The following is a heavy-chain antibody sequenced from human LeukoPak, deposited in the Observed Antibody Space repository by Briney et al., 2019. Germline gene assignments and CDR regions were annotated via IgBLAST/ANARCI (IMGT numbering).Heavy chain of an antibody. V-gene: IGHV3-53*01. CDR1: GFTVSSNY. CDR3: ARGAARAFDY. CDR2: IYSGGST. J-gene: IGHJ4*02. D-gene: IGHD6-6*01. Sequence: GGSLRLSCAASGFTVSSNYMSWVRQAPGKGLEWVSVIYSGGSTFYADSVKGRFTISRDNSENTLYLQMNSLRAEDTAVYYCARGAARAFDYWGQGTLVTVSS.